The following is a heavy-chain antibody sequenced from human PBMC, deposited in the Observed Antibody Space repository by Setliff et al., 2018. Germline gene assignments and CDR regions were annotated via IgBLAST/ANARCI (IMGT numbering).Heavy chain of an antibody. D-gene: IGHD5-18*01. J-gene: IGHJ4*02. V-gene: IGHV1-18*01. CDR2: ISGYNGNT. CDR3: ARDIATGGYTYGFFY. Sequence: ASVKVSCKASGYTFTSYGISWVRQAPGQGLEWMGWISGYNGNTNYAQKIQGRVTMTTDTSTSTAYMEVRSLRSDDTAVYYCARDIATGGYTYGFFYRGQGTMVTVSS. CDR1: GYTFTSYG.